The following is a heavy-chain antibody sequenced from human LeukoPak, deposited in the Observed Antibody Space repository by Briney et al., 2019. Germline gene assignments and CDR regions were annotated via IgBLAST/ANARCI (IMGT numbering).Heavy chain of an antibody. J-gene: IGHJ4*02. Sequence: EASVKVSCKASGGTFSSYAISWVRQATGQGLEWMGWMNPNSGNTDYAQKFQGRVTITRNTSISTAYMELSSLRSEDTAVYYCARVHNSYGLYWGQGTLVTVSS. CDR3: ARVHNSYGLY. CDR1: GGTFSSYA. V-gene: IGHV1-8*03. D-gene: IGHD5-18*01. CDR2: MNPNSGNT.